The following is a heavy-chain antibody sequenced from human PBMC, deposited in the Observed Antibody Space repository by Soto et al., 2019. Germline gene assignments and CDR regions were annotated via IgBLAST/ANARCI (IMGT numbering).Heavy chain of an antibody. V-gene: IGHV3-48*03. CDR3: ARQISYCSGTSCDAFDI. D-gene: IGHD2-15*01. CDR1: GFTFSSYE. CDR2: ISNSGTTI. J-gene: IGHJ3*02. Sequence: PGGSLRLSCAASGFTFSSYEMNWVRQAPGKGLEWVSYISNSGTTIYYAGSVRGRFAISRDNAKNSLYLQMRSLRAEDTAIYYCARQISYCSGTSCDAFDIWGQGTLVTVSS.